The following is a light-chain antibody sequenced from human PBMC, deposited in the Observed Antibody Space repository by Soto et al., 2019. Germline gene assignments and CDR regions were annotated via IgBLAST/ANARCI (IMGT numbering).Light chain of an antibody. CDR3: QQYSDFLIS. Sequence: DIQMTQSPSTLSASVGDRVTNTCRASQSISRSLAWYQQKPGKAPNLLIYDASSLEGGVPSRFSGSGFGTEFTLTITNLQPADFATYYCQQYSDFLISFGPGTTVDFK. J-gene: IGKJ3*01. V-gene: IGKV1-5*01. CDR1: QSISRS. CDR2: DAS.